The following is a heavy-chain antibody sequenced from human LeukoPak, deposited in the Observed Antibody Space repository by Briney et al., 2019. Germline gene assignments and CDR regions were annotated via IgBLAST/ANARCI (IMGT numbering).Heavy chain of an antibody. CDR1: GGSISSGDYY. CDR3: ARAPWLLYAFDI. V-gene: IGHV4-30-4*01. Sequence: PSETLSLTCTVSGGSISSGDYYWSWIRQPPGKGLEWIGYIYYSGSTYYNPSLKSRFTISVDTSKNQFSLKLSSVTAADTAVYYCARAPWLLYAFDIWGQGTMVTVSS. CDR2: IYYSGST. D-gene: IGHD5-18*01. J-gene: IGHJ3*02.